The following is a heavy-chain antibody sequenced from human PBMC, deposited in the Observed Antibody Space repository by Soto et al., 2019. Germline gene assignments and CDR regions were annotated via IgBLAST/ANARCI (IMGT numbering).Heavy chain of an antibody. CDR1: GGTFSSYS. Sequence: QVQLVQSGAEVKKPGSSVKVSCKASGGTFSSYSISWVRQAPAQWLEWMGRIIQMAGLADYAQRFQCRVTITADKSTSKAYMVLTSLTSEDTGIYFCARRDSGYRYAFDIWGQGTMVTVST. D-gene: IGHD5-12*01. CDR2: IIQMAGLA. J-gene: IGHJ3*02. V-gene: IGHV1-69*02. CDR3: ARRDSGYRYAFDI.